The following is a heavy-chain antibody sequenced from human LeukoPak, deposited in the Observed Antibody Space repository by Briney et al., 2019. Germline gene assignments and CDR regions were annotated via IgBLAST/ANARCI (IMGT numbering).Heavy chain of an antibody. CDR3: ARGTYGGLPTSYYYYYMDV. CDR2: INPNSGGT. CDR1: GYTFTGYY. J-gene: IGHJ6*03. Sequence: ASVKVSCKASGYTFTGYYMHWVRQVPGQGLEWMGRINPNSGGTNYAQKFQGRVTMTRDTSISTAYMELSRLRSDDTAVYYCARGTYGGLPTSYYYYYMDVWGKGTTVTISS. D-gene: IGHD4-23*01. V-gene: IGHV1-2*06.